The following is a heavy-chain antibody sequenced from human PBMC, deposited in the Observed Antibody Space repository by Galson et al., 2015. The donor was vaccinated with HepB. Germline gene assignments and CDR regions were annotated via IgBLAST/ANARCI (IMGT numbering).Heavy chain of an antibody. D-gene: IGHD3-22*01. J-gene: IGHJ6*02. Sequence: SVKVSCKASGYTFTSYGISWVRQAPGQGLEWMGWISAYNGNTNYAQKLQGRVTMTTDTSTSTAYMELRSLRSDDTAVYYCARAHQPSSGYYYVPYYYYYSMDVWGQGTMVTVSS. V-gene: IGHV1-18*01. CDR2: ISAYNGNT. CDR3: ARAHQPSSGYYYVPYYYYYSMDV. CDR1: GYTFTSYG.